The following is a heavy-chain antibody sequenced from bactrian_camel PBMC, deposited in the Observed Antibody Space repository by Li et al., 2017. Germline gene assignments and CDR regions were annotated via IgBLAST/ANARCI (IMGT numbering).Heavy chain of an antibody. CDR2: ISTGGGLT. CDR1: GYKYSSYC. CDR3: TIGYGGSWPDAFTY. D-gene: IGHD6*01. V-gene: IGHV3S40*01. Sequence: VQLVESGGGSVQAGGSLRLSCAASGYKYSSYCMGWFRKTPGKEREGVAAISTGGGLTDYADSVKGRFAISQDNAKNTVYLQMNTLKSEDTALYYCTIGYGGSWPDAFTYWGQGTQVTVS. J-gene: IGHJ4*01.